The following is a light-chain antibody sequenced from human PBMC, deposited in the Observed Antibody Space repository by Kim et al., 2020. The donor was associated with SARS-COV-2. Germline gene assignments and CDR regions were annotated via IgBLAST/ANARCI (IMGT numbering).Light chain of an antibody. Sequence: VTPGQTASITCSGDNLGDKYACWYQQKTGQSPVLVIYQDSKRPSGIPERFSGSNSGNTATLTISGTQAMDEADYYCQAWDSSTYVFGTGTKVTVL. CDR3: QAWDSSTYV. CDR1: NLGDKY. J-gene: IGLJ1*01. V-gene: IGLV3-1*01. CDR2: QDS.